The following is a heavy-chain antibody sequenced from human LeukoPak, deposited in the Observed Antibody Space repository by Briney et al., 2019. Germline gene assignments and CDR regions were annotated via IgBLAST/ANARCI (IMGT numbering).Heavy chain of an antibody. Sequence: PGGSLRLSCAASGFTFSSYGMHWVRQAPGKGLEWVAFIRYDGSNKYYADSVKGRFTISRDNSKNTLYLQMNSLRAEDTAVYYCANLGAAAGSYYFDYWGQGTLVTVSS. CDR3: ANLGAAAGSYYFDY. J-gene: IGHJ4*02. CDR1: GFTFSSYG. D-gene: IGHD6-13*01. V-gene: IGHV3-30*02. CDR2: IRYDGSNK.